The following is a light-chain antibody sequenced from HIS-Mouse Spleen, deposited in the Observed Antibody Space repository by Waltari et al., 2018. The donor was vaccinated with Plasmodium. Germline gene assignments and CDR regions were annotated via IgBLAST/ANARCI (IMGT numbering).Light chain of an antibody. CDR2: EDS. J-gene: IGLJ3*02. CDR3: YSTDSSDNHRV. CDR1: ALPKKN. Sequence: SYELTQPPSVSVSPGQTARITCSGDALPKKNAYWYQQQSGQAPVLVIHEDSKRPSGIPERFFGASSGTMTTLTISGAQVEDEADYYCYSTDSSDNHRVCGGGTKLTVL. V-gene: IGLV3-10*01.